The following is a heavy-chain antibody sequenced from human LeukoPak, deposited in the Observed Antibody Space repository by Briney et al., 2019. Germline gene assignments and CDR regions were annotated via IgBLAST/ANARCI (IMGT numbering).Heavy chain of an antibody. D-gene: IGHD2-2*01. CDR1: GYTFTSYY. CDR3: ARSQRLPAAINWFDP. Sequence: GASVKVSCKASGYTFTSYYMHWVRQAPGQGLEWMGIINPSGGSTSYAQKFQGRVTMTRDMSTSTVYMELSSLRSEDTAVYYCARSQRLPAAINWFDPWGQGTLVTVSS. CDR2: INPSGGST. J-gene: IGHJ5*02. V-gene: IGHV1-46*01.